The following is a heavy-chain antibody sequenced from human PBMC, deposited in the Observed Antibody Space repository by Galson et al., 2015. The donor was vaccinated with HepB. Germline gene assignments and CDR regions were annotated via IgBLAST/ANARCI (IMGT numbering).Heavy chain of an antibody. V-gene: IGHV3-30*04. CDR2: ISFDGSNK. Sequence: SLRLSCAASAFTFNAYAMHRVRQAPGKGLEWVTAISFDGSNKYYADSVKGRFTISRDNFKNTLYLQMNSLGAEDTAVYYCARGRKLRYFDWLLQDDWYFDLWGRGTLVTVSS. D-gene: IGHD3-9*01. CDR3: ARGRKLRYFDWLLQDDWYFDL. CDR1: AFTFNAYA. J-gene: IGHJ2*01.